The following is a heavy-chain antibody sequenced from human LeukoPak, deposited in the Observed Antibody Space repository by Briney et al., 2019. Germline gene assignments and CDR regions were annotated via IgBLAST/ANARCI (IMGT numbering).Heavy chain of an antibody. D-gene: IGHD1-26*01. J-gene: IGHJ4*02. CDR2: IYTSGST. CDR3: ARDPTSSGSWP. Sequence: SETLSLTCTVSGGSISSGSYYWSWIRQPAGKGLEWIGRIYTSGSTNYNPSLKSRVTISVDTSKNQFSLKLSSVTAADTAVYYCARDPTSSGSWPRGQGTLVTISS. CDR1: GGSISSGSYY. V-gene: IGHV4-61*02.